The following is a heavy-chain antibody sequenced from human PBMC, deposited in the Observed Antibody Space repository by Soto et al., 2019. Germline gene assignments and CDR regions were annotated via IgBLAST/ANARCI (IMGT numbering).Heavy chain of an antibody. CDR3: ASLNDYGDYRRDAFDI. J-gene: IGHJ3*02. V-gene: IGHV3-23*01. Sequence: EVQLLESGGGLVQPGGSLRLSCAASGFTFSSYAMSWVRQAPGKGLEWVSAISGSGGSTYYADSVKGRFTISRDNSKNTLYLQMNSLRAEDTAVDYCASLNDYGDYRRDAFDIWGQGTMVTVSS. CDR1: GFTFSSYA. D-gene: IGHD4-17*01. CDR2: ISGSGGST.